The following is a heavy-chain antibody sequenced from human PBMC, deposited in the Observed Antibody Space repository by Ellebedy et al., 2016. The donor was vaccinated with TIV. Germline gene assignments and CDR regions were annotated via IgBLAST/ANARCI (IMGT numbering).Heavy chain of an antibody. CDR1: GFGFSSYW. V-gene: IGHV3-7*03. J-gene: IGHJ4*02. CDR2: RKPDGSET. D-gene: IGHD3-16*02. CDR3: AKDYR. Sequence: PGGSLRLSCAASGFGFSSYWMSWVRHLPGKGLEWVANRKPDGSETKYVDSVRGRFTISRDNANNTLYLQMTSLRAEDTAVYFCAKDYRWGQGILVTVSS.